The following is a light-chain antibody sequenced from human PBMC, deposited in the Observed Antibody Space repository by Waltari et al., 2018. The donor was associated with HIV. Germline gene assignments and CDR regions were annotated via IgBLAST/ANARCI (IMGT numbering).Light chain of an antibody. CDR2: WAS. CDR1: QSLLYNSNNKNS. CDR3: QQYYGIPYT. Sequence: DVVVTQSPDSLAVSLGETATLSCKSSQSLLYNSNNKNSLAWYQPKPGQRPKLLIYWASTRESGVPDRFGGSGSGTDFTLTISRLQAEDVALYYCQQYYGIPYTFGQGTKLEIK. J-gene: IGKJ2*01. V-gene: IGKV4-1*01.